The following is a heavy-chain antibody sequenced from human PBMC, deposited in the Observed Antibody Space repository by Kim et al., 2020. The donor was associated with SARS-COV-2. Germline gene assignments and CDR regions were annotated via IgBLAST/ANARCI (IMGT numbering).Heavy chain of an antibody. J-gene: IGHJ5*02. V-gene: IGHV4-59*10. D-gene: IGHD3-22*01. Sequence: SLKSRVTMSVDTSKNQFSLKLSSVTAADTAVYYCARFKSLSSGYPNWFDPWGQGTLVTVSS. CDR3: ARFKSLSSGYPNWFDP.